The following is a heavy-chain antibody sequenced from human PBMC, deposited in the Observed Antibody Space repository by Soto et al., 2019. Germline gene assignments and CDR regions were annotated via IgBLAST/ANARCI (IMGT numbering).Heavy chain of an antibody. J-gene: IGHJ4*02. CDR1: GFTFSNYW. D-gene: IGHD3-3*01. CDR3: ARLGVYYDFWSGSNAYFFDY. CDR2: IKEDGSEK. V-gene: IGHV3-7*05. Sequence: EVQLGESGGGLVQPGGSLRLSCAASGFTFSNYWMSWVRQAPGKGLEWVANIKEDGSEKSDVDSVKGRFTISRDSAKNSLYLQMNIRRVEDTAVYYCARLGVYYDFWSGSNAYFFDYWGQGTLVTVSA.